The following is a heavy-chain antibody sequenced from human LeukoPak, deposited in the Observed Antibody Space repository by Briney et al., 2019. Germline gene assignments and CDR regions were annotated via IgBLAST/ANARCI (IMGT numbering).Heavy chain of an antibody. V-gene: IGHV3-23*01. J-gene: IGHJ4*02. D-gene: IGHD3-9*01. CDR3: AKSLYTWDILTGYYDY. CDR2: ISGSGGST. CDR1: GFTFSSYA. Sequence: GGSLRLSCAASGFTFSSYAMSWVRQAPGKGLEWVSAISGSGGSTYYADSVRGRFTISRDNSKNTLYLQMNSLRAGDTAVYYCAKSLYTWDILTGYYDYWGQGTLVTVSS.